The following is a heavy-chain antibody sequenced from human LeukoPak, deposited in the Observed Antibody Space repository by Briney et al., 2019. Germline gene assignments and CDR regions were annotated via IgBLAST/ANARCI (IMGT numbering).Heavy chain of an antibody. J-gene: IGHJ4*02. CDR1: GFTFDDYA. CDR3: AKDIGDPTGRGVDY. Sequence: GGSLRLSCAASGFTFDDYAMHWVRQTPGKGLEWVSGISWDSGSIDYADSVKGRFTISRDNAKNSLYLQMNSLRTEDTALYYCAKDIGDPTGRGVDYWGQGTLVAVSS. D-gene: IGHD2-21*02. V-gene: IGHV3-9*01. CDR2: ISWDSGSI.